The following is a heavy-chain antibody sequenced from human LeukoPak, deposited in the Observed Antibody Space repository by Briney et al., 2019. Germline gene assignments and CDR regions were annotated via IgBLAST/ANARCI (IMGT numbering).Heavy chain of an antibody. V-gene: IGHV4-39*07. CDR3: AREVPAAIWGYYFDY. D-gene: IGHD2-2*02. CDR2: IYYSGST. CDR1: GGSISSSSYY. Sequence: PSETLSLTCTVSGGSISSSSYYWGWIRQPPGEGLEWIGSIYYSGSTYYNPSLKSRVTISVDTSKNQFSLKLSSVTAADTAVYYCAREVPAAIWGYYFDYWGQGTLVTVSS. J-gene: IGHJ4*02.